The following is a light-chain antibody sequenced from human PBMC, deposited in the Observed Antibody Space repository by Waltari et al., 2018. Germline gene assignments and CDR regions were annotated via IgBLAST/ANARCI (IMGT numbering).Light chain of an antibody. CDR3: QQYKSYSRT. CDR1: QSISSW. Sequence: DIQMTQSPSTLSASVGDRVTLTCRARQSISSWLAWYQQKPGKAPKLLIDTAASLESGVPSRFSGRGSGTEFALTISSLQPDDFATYYGQQYKSYSRTFGQGTKVEIK. V-gene: IGKV1-5*03. J-gene: IGKJ1*01. CDR2: TAA.